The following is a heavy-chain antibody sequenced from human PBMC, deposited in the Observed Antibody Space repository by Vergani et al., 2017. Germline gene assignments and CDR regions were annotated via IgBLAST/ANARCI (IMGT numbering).Heavy chain of an antibody. CDR1: GFTFSSYG. V-gene: IGHV3-30*02. J-gene: IGHJ4*02. CDR2: IRYDGSNK. Sequence: QVQLVESGGGVVQPGGSLRLSCAASGFTFSSYGMHWVRQAPGKGLEWVAFIRYDGSNKYYADSVKGRFTISRDNSKNTLYLQMNSLRAEDTAVYYCAKDFYYGSDELGYFDYWGQGTLVTVSS. D-gene: IGHD3-10*01. CDR3: AKDFYYGSDELGYFDY.